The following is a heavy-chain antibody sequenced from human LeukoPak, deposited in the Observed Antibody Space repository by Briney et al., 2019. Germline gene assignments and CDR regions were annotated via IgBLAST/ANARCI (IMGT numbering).Heavy chain of an antibody. V-gene: IGHV3-23*01. Sequence: PGGSLRLSCAASGFTCISYGMSWVRHAPGKGLEWVSAISGRGTSTYYAESVKGRFTISRDNSKNTLYLQMNSLRAEDTAVYYCAKKPVEYYFDYWGQGTLVTVSS. J-gene: IGHJ4*02. CDR2: ISGRGTST. CDR1: GFTCISYG. CDR3: AKKPVEYYFDY.